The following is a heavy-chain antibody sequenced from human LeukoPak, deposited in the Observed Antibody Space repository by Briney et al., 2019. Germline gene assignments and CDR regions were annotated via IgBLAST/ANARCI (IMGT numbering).Heavy chain of an antibody. D-gene: IGHD3-10*01. J-gene: IGHJ3*02. CDR1: GGSISSGGYY. CDR3: ARDYYGSGSYYNDAFDI. Sequence: SETLPLTCTVSGGSISSGGYYWRWIRQHPGKGLEWIGYIYYSGSTYYNPSLKSRVTISVDTSKNQFSLKLSSVTAADTAVYYCARDYYGSGSYYNDAFDIWGQGTMVTVSS. V-gene: IGHV4-31*03. CDR2: IYYSGST.